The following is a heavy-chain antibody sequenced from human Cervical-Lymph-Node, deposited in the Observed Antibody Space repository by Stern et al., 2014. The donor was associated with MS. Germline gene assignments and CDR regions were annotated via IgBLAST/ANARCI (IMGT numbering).Heavy chain of an antibody. J-gene: IGHJ4*02. Sequence: QLQLQESGPGLVKPSQTLSLTCTVSGGSISSGGYYWSWIRQHPGKGLEWIGYIYYSGSTYYIPSLKSRVTISVATSKNQFSLKLSSVTAADTAVYYCARVSLWFGVVSHLDYWGQGTLVTVSS. V-gene: IGHV4-31*03. CDR1: GGSISSGGYY. CDR3: ARVSLWFGVVSHLDY. CDR2: IYYSGST. D-gene: IGHD3-10*01.